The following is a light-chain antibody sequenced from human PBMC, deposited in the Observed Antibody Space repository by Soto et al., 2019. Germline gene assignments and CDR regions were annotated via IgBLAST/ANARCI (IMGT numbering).Light chain of an antibody. J-gene: IGKJ1*01. CDR2: DAS. CDR1: QSVASNY. V-gene: IGKV3-20*01. Sequence: EIVLTQSPGTLSLSPGERATLSCRASQSVASNYLGWYQQKPGQAPRVLIFDASIRATGIPDRFSGSGSGTDFTLTINRLEPEDFALYYCQQYGSSPPTFGQGTKVDIK. CDR3: QQYGSSPPT.